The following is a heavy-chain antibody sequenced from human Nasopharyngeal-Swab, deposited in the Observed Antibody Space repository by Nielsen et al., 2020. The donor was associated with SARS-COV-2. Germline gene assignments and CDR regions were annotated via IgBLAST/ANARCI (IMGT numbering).Heavy chain of an antibody. CDR2: TYYRSKWYN. D-gene: IGHD4-17*01. CDR3: ARARGAYGDYYYYYYTDV. Sequence: IRQCPSRGHERLGRTYYRSKWYNDYAVSVKSRITINPDTSKNQFSLHLNSVTPEDTAVYYCARARGAYGDYYYYYYTDVWGKGTTVTVSS. J-gene: IGHJ6*03. V-gene: IGHV6-1*01.